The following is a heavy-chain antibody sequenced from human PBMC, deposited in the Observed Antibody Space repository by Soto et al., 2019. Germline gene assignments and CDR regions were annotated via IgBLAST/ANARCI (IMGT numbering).Heavy chain of an antibody. V-gene: IGHV1-69*06. CDR2: IIPIFGTE. J-gene: IGHJ6*01. Sequence: QVQLVQSGAEVKKPGSSVKFSCKASGGTFSSYAISWVRQAPGQGLEWMGGIIPIFGTENYAQKFQGRDTITADNSTSKAYMELSSLRSDDTDVYYCARVYSSRWGYYYYYYGMDVW. CDR1: GGTFSSYA. CDR3: ARVYSSRWGYYYYYYGMDV. D-gene: IGHD6-13*01.